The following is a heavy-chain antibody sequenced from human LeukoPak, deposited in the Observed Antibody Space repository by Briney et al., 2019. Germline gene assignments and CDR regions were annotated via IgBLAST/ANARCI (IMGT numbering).Heavy chain of an antibody. J-gene: IGHJ4*02. D-gene: IGHD2-2*01. CDR1: GDSVSSNSVA. CDR3: ARDQYCSNYACSFGY. Sequence: SQTLSLTCAISGDSVSSNSVAWNWLRQSPSRGLEWLGRTYYRSTWFHEYAVSVKSRITINPDTSKNQSSLQLNSVTPEDTAMYYCARDQYCSNYACSFGYWGQGTLVTVSS. CDR2: TYYRSTWFH. V-gene: IGHV6-1*01.